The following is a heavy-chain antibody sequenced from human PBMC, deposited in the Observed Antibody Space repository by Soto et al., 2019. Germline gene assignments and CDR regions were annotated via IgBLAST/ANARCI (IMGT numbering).Heavy chain of an antibody. CDR1: GYTFTGYY. CDR3: AREGVVPADIPDSPLFDY. CDR2: INPNSGGT. V-gene: IGHV1-2*02. D-gene: IGHD2-2*02. J-gene: IGHJ4*02. Sequence: ASVKVSCKASGYTFTGYYMHWVRQAPGQGLEWMGWINPNSGGTNYAQKFQGRVTMTRDTSISTAYMELSRLRSDDTAVYYCAREGVVPADIPDSPLFDYWGQGTLVTVSS.